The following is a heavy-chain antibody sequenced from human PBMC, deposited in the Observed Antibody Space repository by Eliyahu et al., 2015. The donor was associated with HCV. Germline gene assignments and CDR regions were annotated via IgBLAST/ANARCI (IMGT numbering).Heavy chain of an antibody. Sequence: EVQLVESGGGLVQPGGSLKLXCXASGFXFSGSAMHWVRQASGKGLEWVGWIRSKANSYATAYAASVKGRFTISRDDSKNTAYLQMNSLKTEDTAVYYCTRRWGGQLDPWGQGTLVTVSS. D-gene: IGHD3-10*01. CDR2: IRSKANSYAT. V-gene: IGHV3-73*02. CDR1: GFXFSGSA. J-gene: IGHJ5*02. CDR3: TRRWGGQLDP.